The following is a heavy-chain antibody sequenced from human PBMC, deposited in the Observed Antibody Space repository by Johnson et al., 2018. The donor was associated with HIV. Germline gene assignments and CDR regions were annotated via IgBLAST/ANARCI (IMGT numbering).Heavy chain of an antibody. D-gene: IGHD2-15*01. CDR1: GYTFSSYG. CDR3: ASILVVAAQEADAFDI. CDR2: INWNGGSS. V-gene: IGHV3-20*04. J-gene: IGHJ3*02. Sequence: EVHLVESGGGVVQPGRSLRLSCAASGYTFSSYGMSWVRQAPGKGLEWVSGINWNGGSSGYADSVKGRFTISRDNAKNSLSLQMISLRAEDTALYYCASILVVAAQEADAFDIWGQGTMVTVSS.